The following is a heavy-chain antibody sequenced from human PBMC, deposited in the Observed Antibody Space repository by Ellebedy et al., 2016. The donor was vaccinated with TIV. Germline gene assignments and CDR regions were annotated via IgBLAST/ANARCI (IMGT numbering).Heavy chain of an antibody. J-gene: IGHJ6*02. V-gene: IGHV4-34*01. CDR2: INHSGST. CDR3: ARLPRVEHYYYYGMDV. Sequence: MPSETLSLTCAVYGGSFSGYYWSWIRQPPGKGLEWIGEINHSGSTNYNPSLKSRVTLSVDTSKSQFSLKLSSVTAADTAVYYGARLPRVEHYYYYGMDVWGQGTTVTVSS. CDR1: GGSFSGYY. D-gene: IGHD1-1*01.